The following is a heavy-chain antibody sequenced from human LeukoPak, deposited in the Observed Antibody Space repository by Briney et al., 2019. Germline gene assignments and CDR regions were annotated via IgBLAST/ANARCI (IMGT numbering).Heavy chain of an antibody. Sequence: SVKVSCKASGGTFSSYAISWVRQAPGQGLEWMGRIIPIFGTANYAQKFQGRVTITTDESTSTAYMELSSLRSEDTAVYYCGALRFLEWLSHYYYMDVWGKGTTVTVSS. J-gene: IGHJ6*03. CDR1: GGTFSSYA. D-gene: IGHD3-3*01. CDR3: GALRFLEWLSHYYYMDV. CDR2: IIPIFGTA. V-gene: IGHV1-69*05.